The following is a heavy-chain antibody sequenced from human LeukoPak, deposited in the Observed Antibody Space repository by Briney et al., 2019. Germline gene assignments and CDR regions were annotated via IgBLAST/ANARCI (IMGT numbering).Heavy chain of an antibody. V-gene: IGHV1-24*01. Sequence: ASVKVSFKVSGYTLTESSMQWVRQAPGKGLEWMGGFDPEDGETIYAQKFQGRVTMTEDTSTDTAYMELSSLRSEDTAVYYCARRGGGSGSYYITRFDYWGQGTLVTVSS. J-gene: IGHJ4*02. CDR3: ARRGGGSGSYYITRFDY. CDR1: GYTLTESS. D-gene: IGHD3-10*01. CDR2: FDPEDGET.